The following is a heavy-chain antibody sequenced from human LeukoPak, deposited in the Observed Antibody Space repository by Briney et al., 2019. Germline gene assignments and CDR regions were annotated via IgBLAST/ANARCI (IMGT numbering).Heavy chain of an antibody. J-gene: IGHJ3*02. Sequence: PGGSLRLSCAASGFTVSSNYMSWVRQAPGKGLEWVSVIYSGGSIYYADSVKGRFTISRDNSKNTLYLQMNSLRAEDTAVYYCARTRWRHYYDSSGYSDAFDIWGQGTMVTVSS. V-gene: IGHV3-66*01. CDR2: IYSGGSI. CDR1: GFTVSSNY. CDR3: ARTRWRHYYDSSGYSDAFDI. D-gene: IGHD3-22*01.